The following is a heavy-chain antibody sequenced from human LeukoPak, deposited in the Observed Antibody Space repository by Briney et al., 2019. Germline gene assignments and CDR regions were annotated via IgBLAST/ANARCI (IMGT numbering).Heavy chain of an antibody. CDR1: GYTFTSYA. J-gene: IGHJ4*02. Sequence: PGASVKVSCKASGYTFTSYAIHWVRQAPGPRLEWMGWINAGSGDTKYSQEFQGRVTITRDTSASTAYMERSSLRSEDMAVYYCARGNNDFWSGYSDYWGQGTLVTVTS. D-gene: IGHD3-3*01. CDR2: INAGSGDT. V-gene: IGHV1-3*03. CDR3: ARGNNDFWSGYSDY.